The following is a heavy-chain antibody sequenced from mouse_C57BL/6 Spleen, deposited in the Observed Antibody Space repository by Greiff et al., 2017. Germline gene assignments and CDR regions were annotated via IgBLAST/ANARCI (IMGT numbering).Heavy chain of an antibody. CDR3: ARDDYDGGYAMDY. D-gene: IGHD2-4*01. V-gene: IGHV1-64*01. J-gene: IGHJ4*01. Sequence: VQLQQPGAELVKPGASVKLSCKASGYTFTSYWMHWVKQRPGQGLEWIGMIHPNSGSTNYNEKFKSKATLTVDKSSSTAYMQLSSLTSEDSAVYYCARDDYDGGYAMDYWGQGTSVTVSS. CDR2: IHPNSGST. CDR1: GYTFTSYW.